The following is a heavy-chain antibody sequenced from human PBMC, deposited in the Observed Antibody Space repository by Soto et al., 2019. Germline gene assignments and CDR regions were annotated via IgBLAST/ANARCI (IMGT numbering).Heavy chain of an antibody. CDR1: GGSFSGDY. CDR3: ARASRQYFDWLPEYFDY. V-gene: IGHV4-34*01. J-gene: IGHJ4*02. CDR2: INHSGST. Sequence: SETLSLTCAVYGGSFSGDYWSWIRQPPGKGLEWIGEINHSGSTNYNPSLKSRVTISVDTSKNQFSLKLSSVTAADTAVYYCARASRQYFDWLPEYFDYWGQGTLVTVSS. D-gene: IGHD3-9*01.